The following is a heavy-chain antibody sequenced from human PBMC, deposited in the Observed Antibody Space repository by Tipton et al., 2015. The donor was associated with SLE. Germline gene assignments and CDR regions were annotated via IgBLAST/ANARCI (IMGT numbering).Heavy chain of an antibody. CDR1: GFTFSTYS. D-gene: IGHD5-24*01. CDR2: IGSSSSTI. V-gene: IGHV3-48*01. Sequence: SLRLSCAASGFTFSTYSMNWVRQAPGKGLEWVSYIGSSSSTIYYADSGKGRFTISRDNAKNSVYLQMNSLRAEDTAVYYCARDRVTTITYYYYAMDVWGQGTTVTVSS. J-gene: IGHJ6*02. CDR3: ARDRVTTITYYYYAMDV.